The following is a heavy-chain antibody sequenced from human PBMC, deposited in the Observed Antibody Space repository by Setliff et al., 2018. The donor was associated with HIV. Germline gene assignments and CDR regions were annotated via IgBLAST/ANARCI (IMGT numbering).Heavy chain of an antibody. CDR2: INDRGNT. Sequence: PSETLSLTCTVSGGSFSDYYWTWIRQHPNEGMEWIGEINDRGNTNYMPSLRSRVTISVDTSKNQFSLKLTSVTAADSAINYCARGRHIEATIPLDHWGQGTLVTVSS. CDR3: ARGRHIEATIPLDH. V-gene: IGHV4-34*01. CDR1: GGSFSDYY. D-gene: IGHD5-12*01. J-gene: IGHJ4*02.